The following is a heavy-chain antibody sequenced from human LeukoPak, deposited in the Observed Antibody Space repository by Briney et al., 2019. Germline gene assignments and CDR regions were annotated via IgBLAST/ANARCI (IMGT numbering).Heavy chain of an antibody. CDR2: IIPIFGTA. V-gene: IGHV1-69*13. CDR3: ARPNTFGGVIANYYYYYGMDV. D-gene: IGHD3-16*02. Sequence: ASVKVSCKASGGTFSSYAISWVRQAPGQGLEWMGGIIPIFGTANYAQKFQGRVTITADESTSTAYMELSSLRSEDTAVYYCARPNTFGGVIANYYYYYGMDVWGQGTTVTVSS. CDR1: GGTFSSYA. J-gene: IGHJ6*02.